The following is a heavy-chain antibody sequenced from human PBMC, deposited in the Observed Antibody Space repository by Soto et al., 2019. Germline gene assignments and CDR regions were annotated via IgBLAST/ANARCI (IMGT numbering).Heavy chain of an antibody. CDR2: ISYDGSNK. D-gene: IGHD2-8*02. CDR1: GFVFSDYA. J-gene: IGHJ4*02. Sequence: QVQLVESGGGVVQPGRSLRLSCAASGFVFSDYAMHWVRQAPGKGLEWVALISYDGSNKNYADSVKGRFTISRDNSNNPLHLPKNRPRPDDTAVYYRAKPPGGVTPTPHAYWGQGTLVTVSS. CDR3: AKPPGGVTPTPHAY. V-gene: IGHV3-30-3*01.